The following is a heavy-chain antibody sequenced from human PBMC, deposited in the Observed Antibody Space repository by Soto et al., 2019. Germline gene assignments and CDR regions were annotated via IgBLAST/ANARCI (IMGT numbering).Heavy chain of an antibody. CDR2: ISSSSSTI. CDR1: GFTFSSYS. V-gene: IGHV3-48*01. Sequence: GGSLRLSCAASGFTFSSYSMRWVRQAPEKGLEWVSYISSSSSTIYYADSVKGRFTISRDNAKNSLYLQMNSLRAEDTAVYYCAREVARPLFYYYYYMDVWGKGTTVTVSS. D-gene: IGHD2-15*01. J-gene: IGHJ6*03. CDR3: AREVARPLFYYYYYMDV.